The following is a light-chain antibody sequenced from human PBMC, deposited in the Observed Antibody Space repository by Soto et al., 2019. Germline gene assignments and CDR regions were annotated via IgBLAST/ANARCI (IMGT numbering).Light chain of an antibody. Sequence: EIVLTQSPGILSLSPGERATLSCRANQSVNSNYLAWFQQHPGQPPRLLIFGAFSRAIGIPDRFSGSGTETDFTLSITILEPEDFAVYYCQQYGRSPFNFGQGTRLEIK. J-gene: IGKJ5*01. CDR3: QQYGRSPFN. V-gene: IGKV3-20*01. CDR1: QSVNSNY. CDR2: GAF.